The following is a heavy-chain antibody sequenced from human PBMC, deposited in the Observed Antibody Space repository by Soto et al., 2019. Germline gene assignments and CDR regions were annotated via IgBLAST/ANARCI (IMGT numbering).Heavy chain of an antibody. J-gene: IGHJ4*02. CDR3: AKDTYYYSSRGYYILDY. CDR2: VSHDGSNK. Sequence: QVQLVESGGGVVQPERSLRLSCEASGFIFSSYGMHWVRQAPGKGLEWVAVVSHDGSNKKYVDSVEGRFTISRDNSKNTLYLQMNSLRAEDTAVYYCAKDTYYYSSRGYYILDYWGQGTLVTVSS. V-gene: IGHV3-30*18. CDR1: GFIFSSYG. D-gene: IGHD3-22*01.